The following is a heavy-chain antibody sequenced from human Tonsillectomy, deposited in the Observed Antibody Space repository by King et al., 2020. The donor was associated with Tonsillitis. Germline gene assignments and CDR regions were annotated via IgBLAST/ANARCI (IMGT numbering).Heavy chain of an antibody. J-gene: IGHJ4*02. Sequence: VQLVESGGGLVQPGRSLRLSCAASGFSFDDYAMHWVRQAPGKGLEWVSGLSWNSNSIGYADTVKGRFTISRDNAKNSLYLQMNSLRAEDTALYYCAKGQAQWIPPIRDVVGSWGQGTLVTVSS. CDR3: AKGQAQWIPPIRDVVGS. V-gene: IGHV3-9*01. CDR1: GFSFDDYA. CDR2: LSWNSNSI. D-gene: IGHD5-18*01.